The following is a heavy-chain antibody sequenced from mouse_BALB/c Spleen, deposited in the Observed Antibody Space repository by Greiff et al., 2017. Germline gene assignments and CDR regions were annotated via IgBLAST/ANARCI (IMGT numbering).Heavy chain of an antibody. CDR3: ARQGLRPFAY. CDR2: ISNGGGST. CDR1: GFTFSSYT. V-gene: IGHV5-12-2*01. Sequence: DVQLVESGGGLVQPGGSLKLSCAASGFTFSSYTMSWVRQTPEKRLEWVAYISNGGGSTYYPDTVKGRFTISRDNAKNTLYLQMSSLKSEDTAMYYCARQGLRPFAYWGQGTLVTVSA. D-gene: IGHD3-1*01. J-gene: IGHJ3*01.